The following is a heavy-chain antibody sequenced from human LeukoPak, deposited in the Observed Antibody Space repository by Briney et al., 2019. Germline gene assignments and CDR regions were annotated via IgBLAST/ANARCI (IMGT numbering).Heavy chain of an antibody. CDR3: ARDDWIPGSCPNSSGCSDAFDI. CDR2: ISYDGSNK. CDR1: GFTFSAYG. V-gene: IGHV3-30*03. Sequence: GGSLRLSCAASGFTFSAYGMHWVRLAPGKGLEWVAVISYDGSNKYYADSVKGRFTISRDNSKNTLYLQMNSLRAEDTAVYYCARDDWIPGSCPNSSGCSDAFDIWGQGTMVTVSS. J-gene: IGHJ3*02. D-gene: IGHD2-8*01.